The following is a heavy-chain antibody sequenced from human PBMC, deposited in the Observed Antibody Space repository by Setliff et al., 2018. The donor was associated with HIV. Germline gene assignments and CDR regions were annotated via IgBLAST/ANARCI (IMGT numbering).Heavy chain of an antibody. V-gene: IGHV1-69*05. D-gene: IGHD6-13*01. J-gene: IGHJ3*02. CDR1: GGTFSSYA. CDR2: IIPIFGTA. Sequence: EASVKVSCKASGGTFSSYAISWVRQAPGQGLEWMGGIIPIFGTANYAQKFQGRVTITTDESTSTAYMELSSLRSEDTAVYYCARGGGIAAAGGDAFDIWGQGTMVTVSS. CDR3: ARGGGIAAAGGDAFDI.